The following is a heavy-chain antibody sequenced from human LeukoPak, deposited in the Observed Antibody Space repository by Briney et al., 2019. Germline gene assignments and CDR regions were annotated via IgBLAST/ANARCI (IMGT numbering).Heavy chain of an antibody. CDR3: ARVPDFWSGYYTGMVGAFDI. CDR1: GGSISSYY. D-gene: IGHD3-3*01. J-gene: IGHJ3*02. Sequence: SETLSLTCTVSGGSISSYYWSWIRQPPGKGLEWIGYIYYSGSTNYNPSPKSRVTISVDTSKNQFSLKLSSVTAADTAVYYCARVPDFWSGYYTGMVGAFDIWGQGTMVTVSS. V-gene: IGHV4-59*01. CDR2: IYYSGST.